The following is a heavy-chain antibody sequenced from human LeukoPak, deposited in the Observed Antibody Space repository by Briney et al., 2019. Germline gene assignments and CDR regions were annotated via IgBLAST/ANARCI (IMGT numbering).Heavy chain of an antibody. V-gene: IGHV4-39*07. CDR3: GRYGSGSHEAFDY. J-gene: IGHJ4*02. CDR2: IYYSGNT. D-gene: IGHD3-10*01. CDR1: GGSISSSSYY. Sequence: SETLSLTCTVSGGSISSSSYYWAWIRQPPGKGLEWIGSIYYSGNTYYKSSLKSRVTIAVDTSKNQFSLKLNSVTAADTAVYYCGRYGSGSHEAFDYWGQGTLVTVSS.